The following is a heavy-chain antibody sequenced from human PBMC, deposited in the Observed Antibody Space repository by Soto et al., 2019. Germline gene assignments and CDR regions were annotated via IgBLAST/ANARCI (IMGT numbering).Heavy chain of an antibody. Sequence: QVQLVQSGAEVKKPGASVKVSCKASGYSFTSYGISWVRQAPGPGLEWMGWISAYNGNTNYAQKLQGRVTMTTDTATGTAYMELRSLGSDDTAVYYCARENGFGGSDGWGQGTTVTVAS. CDR1: GYSFTSYG. V-gene: IGHV1-18*01. D-gene: IGHD3-10*01. CDR2: ISAYNGNT. CDR3: ARENGFGGSDG. J-gene: IGHJ6*02.